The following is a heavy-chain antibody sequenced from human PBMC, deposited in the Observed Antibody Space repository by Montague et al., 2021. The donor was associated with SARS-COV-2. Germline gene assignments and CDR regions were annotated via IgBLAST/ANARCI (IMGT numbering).Heavy chain of an antibody. CDR2: VLSSGST. CDR1: GGTIFRTSFY. CDR3: ARSTVGTSHFDY. J-gene: IGHJ4*02. Sequence: SETLSLTCTVSGGTIFRTSFYWGWIRQSPGQGLAWIGNVLSSGSTFYNTSLRSRVTMSEDMSKNQFSLKLMSVTAADTAVYYCARSTVGTSHFDYWGQGTLVTVSS. V-gene: IGHV4-39*01. D-gene: IGHD7-27*01.